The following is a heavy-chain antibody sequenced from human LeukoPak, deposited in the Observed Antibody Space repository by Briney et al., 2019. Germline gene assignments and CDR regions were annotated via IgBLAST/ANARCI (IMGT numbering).Heavy chain of an antibody. CDR3: ARQAAAGYSRAAFDI. CDR2: IYYSGST. Sequence: SETLSLTCTVSGGSISSSSYYWGWIRQPPGKGLEWIGSIYYSGSTFYNPSLKSRVTMSVDTSKNQFSLKLSSVTAADTAVYYCARQAAAGYSRAAFDIWGQGTMVTVSS. V-gene: IGHV4-39*01. CDR1: GGSISSSSYY. J-gene: IGHJ3*02. D-gene: IGHD6-13*01.